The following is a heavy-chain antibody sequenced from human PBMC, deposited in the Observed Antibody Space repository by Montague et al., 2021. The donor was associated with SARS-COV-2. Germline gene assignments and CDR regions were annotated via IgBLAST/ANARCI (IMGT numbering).Heavy chain of an antibody. CDR3: ARGPVVVAARLRYYFDK. CDR2: VNHSGHT. D-gene: IGHD6-6*01. CDR1: GGSLSGDH. V-gene: IGHV4-34*01. J-gene: IGHJ4*01. Sequence: SDTLSLTRAVYGGSLSGDHWSWIRQPPGKGLEWIGEVNHSGHTNXNVYLKSRVTMSVDTSKSQFSLKVRSVTAADTAVYYCARGPVVVAARLRYYFDKWGQGTLVTVSS.